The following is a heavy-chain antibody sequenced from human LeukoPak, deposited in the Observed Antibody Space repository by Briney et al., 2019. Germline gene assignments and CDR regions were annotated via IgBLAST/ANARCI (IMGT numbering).Heavy chain of an antibody. D-gene: IGHD3-9*01. Sequence: SVTVSCTASGFTFTSSAMQWVRQARGQRLEWIGWIVVGSGNTNYAQKFQERVTITRDMSTSTAYMELSSLRSEDTAVYYCAVDTDILTGYYPYYFDYWGQGTLVTVSS. J-gene: IGHJ4*02. CDR2: IVVGSGNT. CDR3: AVDTDILTGYYPYYFDY. CDR1: GFTFTSSA. V-gene: IGHV1-58*02.